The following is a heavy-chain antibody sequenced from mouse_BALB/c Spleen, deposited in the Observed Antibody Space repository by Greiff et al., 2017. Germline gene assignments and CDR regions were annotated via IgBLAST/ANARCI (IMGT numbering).Heavy chain of an antibody. CDR1: GFTFSSYG. V-gene: IGHV5-6-3*01. J-gene: IGHJ4*01. CDR3: AREGGYAMDY. CDR2: INSNGGST. Sequence: EVKLEESGGGLVQPGGSLKLSCAASGFTFSSYGMSWVRQTPDKRLELVATINSNGGSTYYPDSVKGRFTISRDNAKNTLYLQMSSLKSEDTAMYYCAREGGYAMDYWGQGTSVTVSS.